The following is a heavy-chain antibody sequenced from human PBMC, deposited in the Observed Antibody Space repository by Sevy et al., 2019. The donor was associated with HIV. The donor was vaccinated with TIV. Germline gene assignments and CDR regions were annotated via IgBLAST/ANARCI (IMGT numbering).Heavy chain of an antibody. V-gene: IGHV4-30-4*01. CDR2: IYYSGST. Sequence: SETLSLTCTFSGGSISSGDYYWSWIRQPPGKGLEWIGYIYYSGSTYYNPSLKSRVTISVDTSKNKFSLKLSSVTAADTAVYYCARVGSSSSARYFDYWGQGTLVTVSS. D-gene: IGHD6-6*01. J-gene: IGHJ4*02. CDR1: GGSISSGDYY. CDR3: ARVGSSSSARYFDY.